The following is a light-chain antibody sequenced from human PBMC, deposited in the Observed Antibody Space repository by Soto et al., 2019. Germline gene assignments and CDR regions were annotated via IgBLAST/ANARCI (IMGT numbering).Light chain of an antibody. V-gene: IGKV3-20*01. Sequence: EIVLTQSPGTLSLSPGERAVLSCRASQSVSSSNLAWYQQKAGQTPRLLMYGASSRATGIPERFSGSGSGTDFTLTISRLEPEDFAVYYCQQYHTSPWTFGQGTKVDNK. CDR2: GAS. CDR3: QQYHTSPWT. J-gene: IGKJ1*01. CDR1: QSVSSSN.